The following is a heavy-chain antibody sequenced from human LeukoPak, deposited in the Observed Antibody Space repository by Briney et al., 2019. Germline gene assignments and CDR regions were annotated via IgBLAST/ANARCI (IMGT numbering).Heavy chain of an antibody. CDR3: ARPLSSSWPPAFDY. Sequence: GESLKISCKGSGSRFTSYWIGWVRQMPGKGLEWMGIIYPGDSDTRYSPSFQGQVTISADKSISTAYLQWSSLKASDTAMYYCARPLSSSWPPAFDYWGQGTLVTVSS. D-gene: IGHD6-13*01. J-gene: IGHJ4*02. CDR2: IYPGDSDT. CDR1: GSRFTSYW. V-gene: IGHV5-51*01.